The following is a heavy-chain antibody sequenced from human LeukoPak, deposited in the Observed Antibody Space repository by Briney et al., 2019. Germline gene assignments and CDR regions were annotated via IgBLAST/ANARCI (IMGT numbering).Heavy chain of an antibody. CDR2: IYYSGST. V-gene: IGHV4-39*01. CDR1: GGSISSSSYY. J-gene: IGHJ1*01. CDR3: ARHEGDRYYYDSSGYYFPD. Sequence: SETLSPTCTVSGGSISSSSYYWGWIRQPPGKGLEWIGSIYYSGSTYYNPSLKSRVTISVDTSKNQFSLKLSSVTAADTAVYYCARHEGDRYYYDSSGYYFPDWGQGTLVTVSS. D-gene: IGHD3-22*01.